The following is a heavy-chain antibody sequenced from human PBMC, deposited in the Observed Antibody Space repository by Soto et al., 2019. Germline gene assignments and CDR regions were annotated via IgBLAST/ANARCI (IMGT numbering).Heavy chain of an antibody. D-gene: IGHD3-9*01. CDR1: GGSISSSNW. V-gene: IGHV4-4*02. CDR2: IYHSGST. CDR3: AVLRYFDWLLPSYWYFDL. Sequence: PSETLSLTCAVSGGSISSSNWWSWVRQPPGKGLEWIGEIYHSGSTNYNPSLKSRVTISVDKSKNQFSLKLSSVTAADTAVYYCAVLRYFDWLLPSYWYFDLWGRGTLVTVSS. J-gene: IGHJ2*01.